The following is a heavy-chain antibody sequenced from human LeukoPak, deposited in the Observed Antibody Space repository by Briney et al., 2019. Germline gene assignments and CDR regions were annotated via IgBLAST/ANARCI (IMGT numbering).Heavy chain of an antibody. CDR3: ARDWGVAATPGYMDV. Sequence: SQTLSLTCAISGDSVSSNSTTWNWIRQSPSRGLQWLGRTYYRSKWYNDYAVSVRSRITINPDTSKNQFSLKLTSVTAADTAVYYCARDWGVAATPGYMDVWGKGTTVTVSS. CDR1: GDSVSSNSTT. J-gene: IGHJ6*03. CDR2: TYYRSKWYN. D-gene: IGHD3-16*01. V-gene: IGHV6-1*01.